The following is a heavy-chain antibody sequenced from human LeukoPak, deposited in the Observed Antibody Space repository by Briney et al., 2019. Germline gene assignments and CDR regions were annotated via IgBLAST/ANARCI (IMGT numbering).Heavy chain of an antibody. CDR1: GFTFSSYG. D-gene: IGHD2-21*02. J-gene: IGHJ4*02. Sequence: GGSLRLSCAASGFTFSSYGMHWVRQAPGKGLEWVAYIGYDGSNKYYADSVKGRFTISRDNSKNTLYLQMNSLRAEDTAVYYCAKVLPGGSFYSYHFDYWGQGTLVTVSS. V-gene: IGHV3-30*02. CDR3: AKVLPGGSFYSYHFDY. CDR2: IGYDGSNK.